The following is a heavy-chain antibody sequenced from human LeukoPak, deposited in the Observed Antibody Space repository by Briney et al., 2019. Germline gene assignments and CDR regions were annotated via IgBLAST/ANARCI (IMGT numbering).Heavy chain of an antibody. D-gene: IGHD3-10*01. CDR3: ARARGRGPGAYFDY. CDR2: ISPDSSDI. CDR1: GSIPFNSYS. J-gene: IGHJ4*02. Sequence: QPGGSLRLSCAASGSIPFNSYSMSWVRQAPGKGLEWVSYISPDSSDIRYADSVKGRFTISRDNAQNSLYLQMNSLRAEDTATYYCARARGRGPGAYFDYWDQGTLVTVSS. V-gene: IGHV3-48*04.